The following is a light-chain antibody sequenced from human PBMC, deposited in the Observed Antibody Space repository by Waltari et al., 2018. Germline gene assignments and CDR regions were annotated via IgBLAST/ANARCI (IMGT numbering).Light chain of an antibody. CDR1: TLPKQY. Sequence: SFELTQPPSVSVSPGQTASITCSGNTLPKQYAYWYQQKQGQAPVLIMYKDSERPPGIPERVSRSSSGTTVTLTISGFQAEDEADYYCQSADSRGTPVIFGGWTKLTVL. V-gene: IGLV3-25*03. CDR3: QSADSRGTPVI. CDR2: KDS. J-gene: IGLJ2*01.